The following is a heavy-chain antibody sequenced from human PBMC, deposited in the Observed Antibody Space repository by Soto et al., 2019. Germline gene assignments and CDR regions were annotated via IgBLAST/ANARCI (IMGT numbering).Heavy chain of an antibody. CDR2: INQDGSEK. J-gene: IGHJ4*02. V-gene: IGHV3-7*01. D-gene: IGHD5-12*01. CDR1: GFTFSHYW. Sequence: PGGSLRLSCAASGFTFSHYWMSWVRQAPGKGLEWVANINQDGSEKYYVDSVKGRFTISRDNARNSLYLQTNSLRADDTAVYYGATGRLWSSGYDPYWGQGTLVTVSS. CDR3: ATGRLWSSGYDPY.